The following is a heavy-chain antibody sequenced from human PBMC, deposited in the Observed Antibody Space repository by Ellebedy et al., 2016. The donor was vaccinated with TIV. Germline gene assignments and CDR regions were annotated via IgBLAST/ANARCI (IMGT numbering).Heavy chain of an antibody. CDR1: GFSFGSHS. Sequence: PGGSLRLSCVASGFSFGSHSMNWVRQAPGKGLEWVSSISSTSCNIQYADSVKGRFIISRDNAKNTVSLQMDSLSAEDTAVYYCARGAVVGLIWSGYYCDYWGQGSLVTVSS. D-gene: IGHD3-3*01. CDR2: ISSTSCNI. CDR3: ARGAVVGLIWSGYYCDY. V-gene: IGHV3-21*01. J-gene: IGHJ4*02.